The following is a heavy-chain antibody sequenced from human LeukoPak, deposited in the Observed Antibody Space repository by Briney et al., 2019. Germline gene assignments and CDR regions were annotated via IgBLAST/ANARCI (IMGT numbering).Heavy chain of an antibody. Sequence: SETLSLTCTVSGGSISDYYWSWIRQPAAKGKEWIGRIYTSGSTYYNPSLKSRVTISVDTSKNQFSLKLSSVTAADTAVYYCARLYYYDSSGYVDYWGQGTLVTVSS. D-gene: IGHD3-22*01. CDR3: ARLYYYDSSGYVDY. CDR2: IYTSGST. V-gene: IGHV4-4*07. J-gene: IGHJ4*02. CDR1: GGSISDYY.